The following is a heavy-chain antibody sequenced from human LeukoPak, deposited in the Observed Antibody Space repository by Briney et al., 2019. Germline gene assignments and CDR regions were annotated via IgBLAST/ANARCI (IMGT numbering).Heavy chain of an antibody. J-gene: IGHJ3*02. Sequence: PGGSLRLSCAASGFTFSSYSMNWVRQAPGKGLEWVSYISSSSSTIYYADSVKGRFTISRDNAKNSLYLQMNSLRAEDTAVYYCARERFLEWLLYGDAFDIWGQGTMVTVSS. CDR3: ARERFLEWLLYGDAFDI. CDR2: ISSSSSTI. D-gene: IGHD3-3*01. V-gene: IGHV3-48*01. CDR1: GFTFSSYS.